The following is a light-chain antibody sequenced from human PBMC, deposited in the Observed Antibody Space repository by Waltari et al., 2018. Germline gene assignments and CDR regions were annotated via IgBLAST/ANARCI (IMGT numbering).Light chain of an antibody. J-gene: IGLJ3*02. CDR1: SNDVGSYNL. V-gene: IGLV2-18*02. CDR2: EVS. Sequence: QSALTQPPPVPGSPGQSVTISCTGTSNDVGSYNLFPWYQQPPVTAPKLMIYEVSNRPGGVPYRYSGSKSGNPASLTISELQPDDEADYYCNSFTTSTTWVFGGGTRVTVL. CDR3: NSFTTSTTWV.